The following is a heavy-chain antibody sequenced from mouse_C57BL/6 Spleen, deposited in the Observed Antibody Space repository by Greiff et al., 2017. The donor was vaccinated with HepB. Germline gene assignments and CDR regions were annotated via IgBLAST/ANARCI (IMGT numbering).Heavy chain of an antibody. J-gene: IGHJ1*03. CDR2: IDPSDSYT. V-gene: IGHV1-50*01. D-gene: IGHD4-1*01. CDR3: SREPSWDGHFDD. Sequence: VQLQQPGAELVKPGASVKLSCKASGYTFTSYWMQWVNQRPGQGLEWIGEIDPSDSYTNYNQKFKGKATLTVDTSSSTAYMQLSSLTSEDSAVYYCSREPSWDGHFDDWGTGTSVTVSS. CDR1: GYTFTSYW.